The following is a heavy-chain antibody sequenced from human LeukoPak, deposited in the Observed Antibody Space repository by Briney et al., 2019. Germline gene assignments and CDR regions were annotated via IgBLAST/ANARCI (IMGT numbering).Heavy chain of an antibody. CDR3: ARLSSAWSTLDAFDV. D-gene: IGHD6-13*01. CDR1: GFTFSSSW. Sequence: GGSLRLSCAASGFTFSSSWMHWVRQAPGKGLVWVSRINPDESTTTYADSVKGRFTISRDNAKNTLYLQMNSLRAEDTAVYYCARLSSAWSTLDAFDVWGQGTMVTVSS. CDR2: INPDESTT. V-gene: IGHV3-74*01. J-gene: IGHJ3*01.